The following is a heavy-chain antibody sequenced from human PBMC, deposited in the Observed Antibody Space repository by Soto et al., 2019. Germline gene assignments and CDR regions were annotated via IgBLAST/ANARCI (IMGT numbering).Heavy chain of an antibody. V-gene: IGHV3-23*01. CDR1: VFTFSSYA. Sequence: GGALRLSCAASVFTFSSYAMSWVRPAPGKGLEWVSAISGSGGSTYYADSVKGRFTISRDTSTNTLYLQMNSLRAADPAVYYCAKTEHSYDSSGYSNLWGQGTLVTVSS. CDR3: AKTEHSYDSSGYSNL. J-gene: IGHJ4*02. D-gene: IGHD3-22*01. CDR2: ISGSGGST.